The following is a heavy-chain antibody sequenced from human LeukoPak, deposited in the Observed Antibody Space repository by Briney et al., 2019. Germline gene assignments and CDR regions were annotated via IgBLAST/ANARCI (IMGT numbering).Heavy chain of an antibody. Sequence: ASVKVSCKASGYTFTTYGISWVRQGPGQGLEWMGWISAYNGNTKNAQKFQGRVTMTTDTSTSTAYMELSSLRSEDTAVYYCARGRLKNDAFDIWGQGTMVTVSS. J-gene: IGHJ3*02. CDR1: GYTFTTYG. CDR3: ARGRLKNDAFDI. V-gene: IGHV1-18*01. CDR2: ISAYNGNT. D-gene: IGHD3-22*01.